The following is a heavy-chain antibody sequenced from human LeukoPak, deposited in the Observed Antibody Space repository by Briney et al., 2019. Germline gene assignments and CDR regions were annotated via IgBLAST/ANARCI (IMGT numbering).Heavy chain of an antibody. J-gene: IGHJ4*02. CDR1: GGSISSSSYY. CDR2: IYYSGST. V-gene: IGHV4-39*07. CDR3: ARGPPWYSSSSGRYYFDY. D-gene: IGHD6-6*01. Sequence: SETLSLTCTVSGGSISSSSYYWGWIRQPPGKGLEWMGSIYYSGSTYCNPSLKSRVTISVDTSKNQFSLKLSSVTAADTAVYYCARGPPWYSSSSGRYYFDYWGQGTLVTVSS.